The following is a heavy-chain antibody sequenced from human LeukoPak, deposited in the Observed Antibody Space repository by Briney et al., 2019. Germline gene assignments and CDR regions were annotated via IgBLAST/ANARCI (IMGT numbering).Heavy chain of an antibody. V-gene: IGHV4-34*01. CDR3: ASPKDVAVVVAATSGYFDL. Sequence: SETLSLTCAVYGGSFSGYYWSWIRQPPGKGLERIGDVDHSGSTNYNPSLKSRLTISVDTSKNQFSLNLRSVTAADTAVYYCASPKDVAVVVAATSGYFDLWGRGTLVTVSS. J-gene: IGHJ2*01. CDR2: VDHSGST. D-gene: IGHD2-15*01. CDR1: GGSFSGYY.